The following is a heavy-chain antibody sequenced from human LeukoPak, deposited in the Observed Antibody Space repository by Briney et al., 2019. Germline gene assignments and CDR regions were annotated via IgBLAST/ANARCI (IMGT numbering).Heavy chain of an antibody. CDR2: IRYDGSNT. Sequence: GGPLRLSCAASGFIFSSYGMHWVRQAPGKGLEWVAFIRYDGSNTYYADSVKGRFTISRDNSKNTLYLQMNSLRGEDTAVYYCARVKIQLWFSSRYYMDVWGKGTTVTVSS. V-gene: IGHV3-30*02. D-gene: IGHD5-18*01. J-gene: IGHJ6*03. CDR3: ARVKIQLWFSSRYYMDV. CDR1: GFIFSSYG.